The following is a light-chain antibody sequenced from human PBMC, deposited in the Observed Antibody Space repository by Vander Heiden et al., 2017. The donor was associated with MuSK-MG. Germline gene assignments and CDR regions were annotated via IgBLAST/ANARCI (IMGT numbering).Light chain of an antibody. V-gene: IGKV2-28*01. Sequence: DIVMTQSPLSLPVTPGEPASISCRSSQSLLHSNGYNYLDWYLQKPWQSPQLLIYLGSNRASGVPDRFSGSGSGTDFTLKISRVEAEDVGVYYCMQALQTPSTFGQGTKLEIK. CDR2: LGS. CDR3: MQALQTPST. CDR1: QSLLHSNGYNY. J-gene: IGKJ2*01.